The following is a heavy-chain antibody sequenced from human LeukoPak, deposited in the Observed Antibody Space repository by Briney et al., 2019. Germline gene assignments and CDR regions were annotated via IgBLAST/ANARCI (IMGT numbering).Heavy chain of an antibody. D-gene: IGHD3-10*01. CDR3: ARDSRGIVVFDY. Sequence: SVKVSCKASGGTFSSYAISWVRQAPGQGLEWMGGIIPIFGTANYAQKFQGRVTITADESTSTAYMELSSLRSEGTAVYYCARDSRGIVVFDYWGQGTLVTVSS. CDR1: GGTFSSYA. V-gene: IGHV1-69*13. J-gene: IGHJ4*02. CDR2: IIPIFGTA.